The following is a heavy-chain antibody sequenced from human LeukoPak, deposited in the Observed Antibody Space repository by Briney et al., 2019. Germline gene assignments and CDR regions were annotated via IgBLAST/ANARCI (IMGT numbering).Heavy chain of an antibody. V-gene: IGHV3-30*18. CDR1: GFTFSSYG. CDR2: ISYDGSNK. CDR3: AKFAAAGTGY. Sequence: QPGGSLRLSCAASGFTFSSYGMHWVRQAPGKGLEWVAVISYDGSNKYYADSVKGRFTISRDNSKNTLYLQMNSLRAEDTAVYYCAKFAAAGTGYWGQGTLVTVSS. D-gene: IGHD6-13*01. J-gene: IGHJ4*02.